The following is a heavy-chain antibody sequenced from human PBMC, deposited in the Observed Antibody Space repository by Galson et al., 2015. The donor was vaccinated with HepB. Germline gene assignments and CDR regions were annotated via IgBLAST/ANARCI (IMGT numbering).Heavy chain of an antibody. CDR3: GRSGTYTNAVDY. V-gene: IGHV3-23*01. J-gene: IGHJ4*02. D-gene: IGHD1-26*01. CDR1: GLTFNNFG. CDR2: ITGGGETT. Sequence: SLRLSCAASGLTFNNFGMNWVRKAPGKGLEWVSGITGGGETTYYADSVKGRFTISRDNFRNRLFLQMNSLRADDTAVYYCGRSGTYTNAVDYWGQGTLVTVSS.